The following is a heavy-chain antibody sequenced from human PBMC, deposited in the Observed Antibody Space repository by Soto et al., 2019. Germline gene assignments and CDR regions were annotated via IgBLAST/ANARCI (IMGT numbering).Heavy chain of an antibody. CDR3: ARVVIATIDF. CDR2: INAGDDNT. Sequence: QVQLVQSGAEVRKPGASVKVSCKASGYTFITYTMHWVRQAPGQRLEWMGWINAGDDNTEYSKKFQGRVTITRDTSASTTYMEMSSLTSEDTAVYFCARVVIATIDFLGEGTSNTVSS. D-gene: IGHD1-26*01. J-gene: IGHJ6*03. CDR1: GYTFITYT. V-gene: IGHV1-3*01.